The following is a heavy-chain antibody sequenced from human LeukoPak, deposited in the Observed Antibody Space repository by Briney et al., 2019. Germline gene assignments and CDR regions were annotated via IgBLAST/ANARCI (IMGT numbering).Heavy chain of an antibody. D-gene: IGHD6-13*01. CDR3: ARDLAAAGFHFDY. Sequence: SETLSLTCAVYGGSFSGYYWSWIRQPPGKRLEWIGEINHSGSTNYNPSLKSRVTISVDTSKNQFSLKLSSVTAADTAVYYCARDLAAAGFHFDYWGQGTLVTVSS. CDR2: INHSGST. J-gene: IGHJ4*02. V-gene: IGHV4-34*01. CDR1: GGSFSGYY.